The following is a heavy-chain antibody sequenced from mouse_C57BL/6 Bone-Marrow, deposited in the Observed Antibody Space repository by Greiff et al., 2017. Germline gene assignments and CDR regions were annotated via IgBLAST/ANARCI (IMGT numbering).Heavy chain of an antibody. CDR2: INPNNGGT. CDR3: ARGYGSRGAHAMDY. D-gene: IGHD1-1*01. CDR1: GYTFTDYN. J-gene: IGHJ4*01. V-gene: IGHV1-18*01. Sequence: EVQRVESGPELVKPGASVKIPCKASGYTFTDYNMDWVKQSHGKSLEWIGDINPNNGGTIYNQKFKGKATLTVDKSSSTAYMELRSLTSEDTAVYYCARGYGSRGAHAMDYWGQGTSVTVSS.